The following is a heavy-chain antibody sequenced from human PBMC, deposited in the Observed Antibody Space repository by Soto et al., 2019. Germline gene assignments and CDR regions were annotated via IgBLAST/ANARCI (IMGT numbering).Heavy chain of an antibody. CDR3: ARAGYDFWCGYYPMDV. V-gene: IGHV3-11*06. CDR2: ISSSSSYT. Sequence: PGGSLRLSCAASGFTFSDYYMSWIRQAQGKGLEWVSYISSSSSYTNYADSVKARFTISRDNAKNSLYLQMNSLRAEDTAVYYCARAGYDFWCGYYPMDVWGQGTTVTVSS. J-gene: IGHJ6*02. CDR1: GFTFSDYY. D-gene: IGHD3-3*01.